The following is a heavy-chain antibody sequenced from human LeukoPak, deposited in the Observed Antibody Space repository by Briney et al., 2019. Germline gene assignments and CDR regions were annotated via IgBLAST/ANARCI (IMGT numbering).Heavy chain of an antibody. CDR3: ARGAPYYYYGMDV. Sequence: SETLSLTCTVSGGSISSYYWSWIRQPPGKGLEWIGYIYYSGSTYYNPSLKSRVTISVDTSKNQFSLKLSSVTAADTVVYYCARGAPYYYYGMDVWGQGTTVTVSS. V-gene: IGHV4-59*08. D-gene: IGHD4/OR15-4a*01. J-gene: IGHJ6*02. CDR2: IYYSGST. CDR1: GGSISSYY.